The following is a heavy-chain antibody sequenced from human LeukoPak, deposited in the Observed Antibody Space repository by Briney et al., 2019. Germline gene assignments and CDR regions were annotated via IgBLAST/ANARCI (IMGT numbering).Heavy chain of an antibody. CDR3: ASLGGYSGYDWDWFDP. CDR1: GGSFSGYY. CDR2: INHSGST. V-gene: IGHV4-34*01. J-gene: IGHJ5*02. Sequence: SETLSLTCAVYGGSFSGYYWSWIRQPPGKGLEWIGEINHSGSTNYSPSLKSRVTISVDTSKNQFSLKLSSVTAADTAVYYCASLGGYSGYDWDWFDPWGQGTLVTVSS. D-gene: IGHD5-12*01.